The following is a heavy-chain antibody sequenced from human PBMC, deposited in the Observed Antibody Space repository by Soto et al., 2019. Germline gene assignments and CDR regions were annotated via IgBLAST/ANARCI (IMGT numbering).Heavy chain of an antibody. CDR1: GFTVNSYY. CDR3: AREKGTGDWENVFHY. CDR2: IHTDGVT. J-gene: IGHJ4*02. D-gene: IGHD1-26*01. V-gene: IGHV3-66*01. Sequence: EVQLVESGGGLVQPGGSLRLSCEASGFTVNSYYMSWVRQAPGKGLEWVAVIHTDGVTYYADSVKGRFIISRDNSKNTRYLEMGRLRAEDTAVDYCAREKGTGDWENVFHYWGQGPLVTVSS.